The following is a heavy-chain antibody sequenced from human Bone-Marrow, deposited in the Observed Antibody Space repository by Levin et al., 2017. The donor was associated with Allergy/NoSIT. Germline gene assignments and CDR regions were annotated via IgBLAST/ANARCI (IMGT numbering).Heavy chain of an antibody. CDR1: GFTFSNYA. J-gene: IGHJ4*02. Sequence: HPGGSLRLSCAASGFTFSNYAMNWVRQAPGKGLDWVSGINDNGDTTYYADSVKGRFAISRDNSKNTLFLQMSSLRAEDTAIYYCAKSGTEGGSIRFWDNWGQGTLVTVSS. CDR2: INDNGDTT. CDR3: AKSGTEGGSIRFWDN. D-gene: IGHD1-26*01. V-gene: IGHV3-23*01.